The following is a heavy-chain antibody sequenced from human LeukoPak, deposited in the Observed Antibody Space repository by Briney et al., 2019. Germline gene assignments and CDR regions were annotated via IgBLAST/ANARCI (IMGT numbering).Heavy chain of an antibody. Sequence: PWGSLRLSCAASGFTFDDYAMHWLRHTPGKGLEWVSGISWNSGHIGYADPVKGRFTISRHNAKNSLYLQMNSLRADDTALYYCAKEGDDSSGRLDYWGQGTLVTVS. CDR1: GFTFDDYA. D-gene: IGHD3-22*01. J-gene: IGHJ4*02. V-gene: IGHV3-9*01. CDR3: AKEGDDSSGRLDY. CDR2: ISWNSGHI.